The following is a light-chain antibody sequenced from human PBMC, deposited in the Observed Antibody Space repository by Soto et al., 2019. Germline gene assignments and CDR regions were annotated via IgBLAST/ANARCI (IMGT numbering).Light chain of an antibody. J-gene: IGLJ1*01. Sequence: QSVLTQPPSVSGTPGQRVTVSCSGGRSNIGSNTVHWYQQLPGAAPKLLIYRDNQRPSGVPDRFAASKSGTSASLAISGLQSEDEGDYYCAALDDSHNVLYVFGTGTKVTVL. V-gene: IGLV1-44*01. CDR1: RSNIGSNT. CDR2: RDN. CDR3: AALDDSHNVLYV.